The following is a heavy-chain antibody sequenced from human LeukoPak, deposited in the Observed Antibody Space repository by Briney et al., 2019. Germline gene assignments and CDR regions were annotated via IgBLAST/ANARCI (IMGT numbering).Heavy chain of an antibody. CDR2: MNPNSGNT. CDR1: GYTFTSYD. J-gene: IGHJ4*02. V-gene: IGHV1-8*03. Sequence: ASVKVSCKASGYTFTSYDINWVRQSTGQGLEWMGWMNPNSGNTGYAQKFQGRVTITRNTSISTAYMELSSLRSEDTAVYYCARDLAGATKEGSFDYWGQGTLVTVSS. CDR3: ARDLAGATKEGSFDY. D-gene: IGHD1-26*01.